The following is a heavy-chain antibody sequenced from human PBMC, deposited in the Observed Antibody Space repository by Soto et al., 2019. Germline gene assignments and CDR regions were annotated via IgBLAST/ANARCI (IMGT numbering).Heavy chain of an antibody. D-gene: IGHD3-16*01. CDR1: GFTFSSYG. CDR2: IWYDGSNK. J-gene: IGHJ6*03. V-gene: IGHV3-33*01. CDR3: ARGPFTYYYYMDV. Sequence: GGSLRLSCAASGFTFSSYGMHWVRQAPGKGLEWVAVIWYDGSNKYYADSVKGRFTISRDNSKNTLYLQMNSLRAEDTAVYYCARGPFTYYYYMDVWGKGTTVTVSS.